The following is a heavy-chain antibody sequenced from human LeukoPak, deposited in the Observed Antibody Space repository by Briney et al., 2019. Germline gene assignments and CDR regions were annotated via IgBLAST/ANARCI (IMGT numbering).Heavy chain of an antibody. CDR1: GDSVSSNSAA. Sequence: SQTLSLTCAISGDSVSSNSAAWNWIRQSPSRGLEWLGRTYYRSKWYNDYAVSVKSRITINPDTSKNQFSLQLNSVTPEDTAVYYCARNINWNDRYYSYGMDVWGQGTTVTVSS. CDR3: ARNINWNDRYYSYGMDV. D-gene: IGHD1-1*01. J-gene: IGHJ6*02. V-gene: IGHV6-1*01. CDR2: TYYRSKWYN.